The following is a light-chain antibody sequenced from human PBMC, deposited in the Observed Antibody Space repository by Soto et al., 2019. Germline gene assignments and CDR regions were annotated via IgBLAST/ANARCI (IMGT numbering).Light chain of an antibody. J-gene: IGLJ1*01. CDR1: SANIGSKT. CDR3: SAWDASLNGYV. Sequence: QPVLTQPPSASGTPGQRVTISCSGSSANIGSKTVNWYQQLPGTGPKLLIYSNYQRPSGVPDRFSGYQSGTSASLAISGLQSEDEADYYCSAWDASLNGYVFGTGTKLTVL. V-gene: IGLV1-44*01. CDR2: SNY.